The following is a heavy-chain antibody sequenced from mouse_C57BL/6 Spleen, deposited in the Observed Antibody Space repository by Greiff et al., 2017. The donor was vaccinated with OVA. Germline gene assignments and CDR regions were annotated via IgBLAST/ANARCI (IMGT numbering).Heavy chain of an antibody. V-gene: IGHV1-64*01. CDR3: ARPDSSGLAWFAY. J-gene: IGHJ3*01. CDR2: IHPNSGST. Sequence: QVQLQQPGAELVKPGASVKLSCKASGYTFTSYWMHWVKQRPGQGLEWIGMIHPNSGSTNYNEKFKSKATLTVDKSSSTAYMQLSSMTSEDSAVYYYARPDSSGLAWFAYWGQGTLVTVSA. D-gene: IGHD3-2*02. CDR1: GYTFTSYW.